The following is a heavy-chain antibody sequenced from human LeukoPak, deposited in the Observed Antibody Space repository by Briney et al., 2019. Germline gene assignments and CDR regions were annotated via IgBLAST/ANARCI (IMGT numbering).Heavy chain of an antibody. D-gene: IGHD3-10*01. CDR3: ARRGYYYGSGSYYNEGMDV. Sequence: SETLSLTCTVSGGSISSYYWSWIRQPPGKGLEWIGYIYYSGSTNYNPSLKSRVTISVDTSKNQFSLKLSSVTAADTAVYDCARRGYYYGSGSYYNEGMDVWGQGTTVTVSS. CDR1: GGSISSYY. V-gene: IGHV4-59*08. CDR2: IYYSGST. J-gene: IGHJ6*02.